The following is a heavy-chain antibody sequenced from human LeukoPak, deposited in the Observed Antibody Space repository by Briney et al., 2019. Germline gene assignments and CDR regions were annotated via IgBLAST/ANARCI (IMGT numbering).Heavy chain of an antibody. CDR1: GGSISSYY. CDR3: ARGGYCSSTSCHATAVFDY. D-gene: IGHD2-2*01. CDR2: IYYSRST. J-gene: IGHJ4*02. Sequence: PSETLSLTCTVSGGSISSYYWSWIRQPPGKGLEWIGYIYYSRSTNYNPSLKSRVTISVDTSKNQFSLKLSSATAADTAVYYCARGGYCSSTSCHATAVFDYWGQGTLVTVSS. V-gene: IGHV4-59*01.